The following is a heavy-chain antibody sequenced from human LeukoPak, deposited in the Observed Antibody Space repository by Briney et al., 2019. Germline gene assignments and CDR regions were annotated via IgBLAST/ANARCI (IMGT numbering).Heavy chain of an antibody. CDR2: IIPIFGTA. J-gene: IGHJ4*02. D-gene: IGHD6-13*01. CDR1: GGTFSSYA. V-gene: IGHV1-69*13. CDR3: AGGRYCSSWYQY. Sequence: SVKVSCKASGGTFSSYAISWVRQAPGQGLEWMGGIIPIFGTANYAQKFQGRVTITADESTSTAYMELSSLRSEDTAVYYCAGGRYCSSWYQYWGQGTLVTVSS.